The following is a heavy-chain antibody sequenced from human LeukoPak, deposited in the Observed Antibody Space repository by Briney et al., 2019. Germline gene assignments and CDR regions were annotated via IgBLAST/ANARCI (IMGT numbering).Heavy chain of an antibody. CDR2: ISTYNGNT. Sequence: ASVKVSCKASGYTFASYGITWVRQAPGHGLEWMGRISTYNGNTKYAQKFQGRVTMTTDTSTSTVYMELRSLKSDDSAVYYCARDGQLWFDAFDIWGQGTMVTVSS. V-gene: IGHV1-18*01. CDR3: ARDGQLWFDAFDI. J-gene: IGHJ3*02. D-gene: IGHD5-18*01. CDR1: GYTFASYG.